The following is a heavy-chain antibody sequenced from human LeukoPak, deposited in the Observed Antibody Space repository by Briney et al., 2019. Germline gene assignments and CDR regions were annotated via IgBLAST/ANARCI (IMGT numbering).Heavy chain of an antibody. Sequence: GASVKVSCKASGYTFTDYFMHWVRQAPGQGLEWMGWINPNSGGTNFAQKFQGRVTMTRDTSISTAYMELSSLTSDDTAGYYCARIPGAPLSTGYLPGYFQTWGQGTVVTASS. CDR2: INPNSGGT. CDR3: ARIPGAPLSTGYLPGYFQT. J-gene: IGHJ1*01. D-gene: IGHD3-22*01. V-gene: IGHV1-2*02. CDR1: GYTFTDYF.